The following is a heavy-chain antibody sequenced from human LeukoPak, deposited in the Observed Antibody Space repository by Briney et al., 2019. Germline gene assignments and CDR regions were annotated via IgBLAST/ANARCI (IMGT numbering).Heavy chain of an antibody. CDR2: IYPRDSDT. Sequence: GESLKISCKGSGYTFTSHWIGWVRQMPGRGMEWMGTIYPRDSDTRYSPSFRGEVTTSADKSTSTIYLQWSSLKASDSAVYYCARHESSGDYFNSPRQIDYWGQGTRVTVSS. J-gene: IGHJ4*02. CDR1: GYTFTSHW. D-gene: IGHD2/OR15-2a*01. V-gene: IGHV5-51*01. CDR3: ARHESSGDYFNSPRQIDY.